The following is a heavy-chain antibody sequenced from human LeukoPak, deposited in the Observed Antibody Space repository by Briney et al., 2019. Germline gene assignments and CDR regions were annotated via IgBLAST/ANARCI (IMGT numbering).Heavy chain of an antibody. CDR2: INAGNGNT. J-gene: IGHJ6*02. D-gene: IGHD6-19*01. V-gene: IGHV1-3*01. CDR3: ASSEYSSGWYEIPGGMDV. Sequence: ASVKVSCKASGYTFTSYYMHWVRQAPGQRLEWMGWINAGNGNTKYSQKFQGRVTITRDTSASTAYMELSSLRSEDTAVYYCASSEYSSGWYEIPGGMDVWGQGTTVTVSS. CDR1: GYTFTSYY.